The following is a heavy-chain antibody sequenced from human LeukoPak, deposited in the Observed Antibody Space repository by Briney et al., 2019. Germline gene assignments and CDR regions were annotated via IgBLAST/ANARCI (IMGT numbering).Heavy chain of an antibody. CDR3: ARTYYDFWSGYYSPYYYYGMDV. CDR2: IYYSVSP. Sequence: PSETLSLTCTVSGGSISSDYCSWIRQPPRKGLDWIGYIYYSVSPNYNPSLKSRVSISVATSKNHFSLKLSSVTAADTAVYYCARTYYDFWSGYYSPYYYYGMDVWGQGTTVTVSS. J-gene: IGHJ6*02. D-gene: IGHD3-3*01. V-gene: IGHV4-59*01. CDR1: GGSISSDY.